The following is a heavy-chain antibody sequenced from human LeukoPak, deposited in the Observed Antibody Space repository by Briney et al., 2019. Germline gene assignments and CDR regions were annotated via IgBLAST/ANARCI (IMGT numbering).Heavy chain of an antibody. CDR3: ARSVWDGSGSYMLDLRTYYYYGMDV. Sequence: AASVKASCKASGGTFSSYAISWVRQAPGQGREWMGRIIPIFGTANYAQKFQGRVTITADESTSTAYMELSSLRSEDTAVYYCARSVWDGSGSYMLDLRTYYYYGMDVWGKGTTVTVSS. J-gene: IGHJ6*04. V-gene: IGHV1-69*01. CDR2: IIPIFGTA. D-gene: IGHD3-10*01. CDR1: GGTFSSYA.